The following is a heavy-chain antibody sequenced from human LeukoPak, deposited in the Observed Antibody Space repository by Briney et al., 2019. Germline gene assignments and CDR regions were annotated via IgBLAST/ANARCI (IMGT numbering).Heavy chain of an antibody. D-gene: IGHD2-15*01. J-gene: IGHJ6*03. Sequence: GGSLRLPCAASGFTFSSYTFSTYAMSWVRQAPGKGLEWVSAVSGSGVSTYYADSVKGRFTISRDNSKNTLYLQMNGLRAEDTAVYYCAKGVEDSGIYYYYYMDVWGKRTTVTVSS. CDR3: AKGVEDSGIYYYYYMDV. V-gene: IGHV3-23*01. CDR2: VSGSGVST. CDR1: GFTFSSYTFSTYA.